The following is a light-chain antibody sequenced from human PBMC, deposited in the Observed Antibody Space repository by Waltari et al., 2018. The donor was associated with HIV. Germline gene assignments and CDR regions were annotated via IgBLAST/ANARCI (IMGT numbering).Light chain of an antibody. CDR2: EAI. Sequence: QSALTQPASVSGSPGQSITISCTGTSSDVGNYNLVSWYQQHPGKAPKLIIYEAIKRPSWGSNRISASKSGNSASLTISGLQAEDEADYYCCSYGGSSTWVFGGGTKVTVL. CDR1: SSDVGNYNL. J-gene: IGLJ3*02. V-gene: IGLV2-23*01. CDR3: CSYGGSSTWV.